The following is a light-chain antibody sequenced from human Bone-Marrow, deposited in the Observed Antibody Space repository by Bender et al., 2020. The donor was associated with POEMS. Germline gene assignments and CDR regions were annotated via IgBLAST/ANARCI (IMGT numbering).Light chain of an antibody. J-gene: IGLJ1*01. V-gene: IGLV2-11*01. CDR3: CLYTSRSTFV. CDR2: EVT. CDR1: SSDVGGYNS. Sequence: QSALTQPRSVAGSPGQSVTISCTGTSSDVGGYNSVSWYQQHPGKAPKLMIYEVTHRPSGVPGRFSGSKSGNTASLTISGLQAEDEAEYYCCLYTSRSTFVFGTGTKVTVL.